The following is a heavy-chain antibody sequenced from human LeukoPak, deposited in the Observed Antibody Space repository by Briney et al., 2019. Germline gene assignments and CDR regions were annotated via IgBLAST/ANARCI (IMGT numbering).Heavy chain of an antibody. V-gene: IGHV4-39*01. CDR3: ARGSPRLRFLEWLPFSHWYFDL. D-gene: IGHD3-3*01. Sequence: SETLSLTCTVSGGSISSSSYYWGWIRQPPGKGLEWIGSIYYSGSTYYNPSLKSRVTISVDTSKNQFSLKLSSVTAADTAVYYCARGSPRLRFLEWLPFSHWYFDLWGRGTLVTVSS. CDR2: IYYSGST. J-gene: IGHJ2*01. CDR1: GGSISSSSYY.